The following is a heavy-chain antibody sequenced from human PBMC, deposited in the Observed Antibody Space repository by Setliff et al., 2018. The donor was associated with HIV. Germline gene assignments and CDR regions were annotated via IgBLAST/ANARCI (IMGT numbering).Heavy chain of an antibody. D-gene: IGHD5-12*01. Sequence: SVKVSCKASGYTFTGYYMHWVRQAPGQGLEWMGWISGYSGNTEYSHKFQDRVTITADTSTSTAHMELRRLELDDTAVYYCARDLYTYSGYGTNYWGQGTLVTVSS. J-gene: IGHJ4*02. V-gene: IGHV1-18*04. CDR3: ARDLYTYSGYGTNY. CDR2: ISGYSGNT. CDR1: GYTFTGYY.